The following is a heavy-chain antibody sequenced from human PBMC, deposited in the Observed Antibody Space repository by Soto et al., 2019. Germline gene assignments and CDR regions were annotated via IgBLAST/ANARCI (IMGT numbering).Heavy chain of an antibody. CDR2: INPGNGNT. J-gene: IGHJ4*02. V-gene: IGHV1-3*01. CDR1: GYTFTSYG. CDR3: ARGGYFDSSNYLAY. D-gene: IGHD3-22*01. Sequence: AASGKGSWKASGYTFTSYGIKWGRQAPGRGLEWMGWINPGNGNTKYSQQFQGRVIIDRDTSASTAYMELSSLRSEDTAVYYCARGGYFDSSNYLAYWGLGTLVTVSS.